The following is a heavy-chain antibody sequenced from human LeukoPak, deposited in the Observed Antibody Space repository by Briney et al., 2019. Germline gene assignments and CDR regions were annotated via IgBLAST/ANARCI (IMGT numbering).Heavy chain of an antibody. V-gene: IGHV3-30*04. J-gene: IGHJ4*02. CDR2: ISYDGSNK. D-gene: IGHD2-2*01. CDR3: AKDLQYLLLMGEIDY. CDR1: GFTVSSNE. Sequence: GGSLRLSCAASGFTVSSNEMSWVRQAPGKGLEWVALISYDGSNKYYADSVKGRFTISRGNSKNTLYLQMNSLRAEDTAVYYCAKDLQYLLLMGEIDYWGQGTLVTVSS.